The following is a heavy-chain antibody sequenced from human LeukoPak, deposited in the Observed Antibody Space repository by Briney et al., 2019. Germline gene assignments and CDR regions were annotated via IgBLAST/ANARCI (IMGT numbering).Heavy chain of an antibody. V-gene: IGHV3-23*01. CDR2: ISGSGDST. J-gene: IGHJ4*02. CDR1: GFTFSNYA. D-gene: IGHD3-22*01. CDR3: AKTPYYYDSSGYYYYFDY. Sequence: GGSLRLSCAASGFTFSNYAMSWVRQAPGKGLEWVSVISGSGDSTYYADSVKGRSTISRDISKNTLYLQMNSLRAEDTAAYYCAKTPYYYDSSGYYYYFDYWGQGTLVTVSS.